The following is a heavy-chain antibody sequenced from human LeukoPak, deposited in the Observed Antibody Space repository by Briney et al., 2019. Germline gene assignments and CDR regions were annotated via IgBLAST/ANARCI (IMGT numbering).Heavy chain of an antibody. CDR2: INWNGGST. D-gene: IGHD3-22*01. J-gene: IGHJ4*02. CDR1: GFTFDDYG. V-gene: IGHV3-20*04. CDR3: ARKTIVVVTPTEY. Sequence: GGSLRLSCAASGFTFDDYGLSWVRQAPGKGLEWVSGINWNGGSTGYADSVKGRFTISRDNAKKSLYLQMNSLRAEDTAVYYCARKTIVVVTPTEYWGQGTLVTVSS.